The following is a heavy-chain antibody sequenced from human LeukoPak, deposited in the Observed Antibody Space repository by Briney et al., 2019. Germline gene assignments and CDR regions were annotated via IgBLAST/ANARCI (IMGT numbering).Heavy chain of an antibody. CDR2: IYHSGST. Sequence: SETLSLTRAFSGGSISSGGYSWRWIRQPPGKGLEWIGYIYHSGSTYYNPSLKSRVTISVDRSKNQFSLKLSSVTAADTAVYYCARGPDMVRGVIIPYYFDYWGQGTLVTVSS. CDR3: ARGPDMVRGVIIPYYFDY. J-gene: IGHJ4*02. CDR1: GGSISSGGYS. D-gene: IGHD3-10*01. V-gene: IGHV4-30-2*01.